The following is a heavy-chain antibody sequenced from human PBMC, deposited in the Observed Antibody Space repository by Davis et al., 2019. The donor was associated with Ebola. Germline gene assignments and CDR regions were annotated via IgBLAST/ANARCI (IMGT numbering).Heavy chain of an antibody. V-gene: IGHV3-23*01. CDR2: IRGSGDGT. CDR3: AKDCRHSNDWYSLFDS. CDR1: GFNFSNYA. J-gene: IGHJ4*02. Sequence: GESLKISCVASGFNFSNYAMTWVRQASGKGLEYVSAIRGSGDGTYYADSAKGRFTISRDNSKNILYLQMNSRRAADTAVYYCAKDCRHSNDWYSLFDSWGQGTLVTVSS. D-gene: IGHD6-13*01.